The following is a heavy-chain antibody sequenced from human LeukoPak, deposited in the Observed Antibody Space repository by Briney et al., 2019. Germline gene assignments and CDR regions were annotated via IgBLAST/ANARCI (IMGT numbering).Heavy chain of an antibody. Sequence: GAVTVSCKTSGYTFTGYYRHGVRQAPGQGLEWMGWINSNTGGTNYAQKFQGRVTMTSDTSISTAYMELSSLRSDDTAVYYCARAPMIVVVFPPRLDFWGQGTLVTVSS. CDR3: ARAPMIVVVFPPRLDF. V-gene: IGHV1-2*02. CDR1: GYTFTGYY. J-gene: IGHJ4*02. CDR2: INSNTGGT. D-gene: IGHD3-22*01.